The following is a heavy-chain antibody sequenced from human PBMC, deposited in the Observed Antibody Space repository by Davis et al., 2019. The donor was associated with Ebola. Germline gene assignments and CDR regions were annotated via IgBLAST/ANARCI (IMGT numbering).Heavy chain of an antibody. CDR1: GGSFSGYY. CDR2: INHSGST. J-gene: IGHJ6*02. Sequence: GSLRLSCAVYGGSFSGYYWSWIRQPPGKGLEWIGEINHSGSTNYNPSLKSRVTISVDTSKNQFSLKLSSVTAADTAVYYCARAQNLLIGEWGYYYYYGMDVWGQGTTVTVSS. CDR3: ARAQNLLIGEWGYYYYYGMDV. V-gene: IGHV4-34*01. D-gene: IGHD3-10*01.